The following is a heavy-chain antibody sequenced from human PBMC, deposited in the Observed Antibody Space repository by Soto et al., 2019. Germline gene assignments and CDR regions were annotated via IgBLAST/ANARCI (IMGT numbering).Heavy chain of an antibody. D-gene: IGHD6-13*01. CDR2: IIPIFGTA. CDR3: ARDLRDSSSLHDALDI. V-gene: IGHV1-69*06. CDR1: GGTFSSYA. J-gene: IGHJ3*02. Sequence: SVKVSCKASGGTFSSYAISWVRQAPGQGLEWMGGIIPIFGTANYAQKFQGRITITADKSTSTAYMEPSSLRSEDTAVYYCARDLRDSSSLHDALDIWGQGTMVTVSS.